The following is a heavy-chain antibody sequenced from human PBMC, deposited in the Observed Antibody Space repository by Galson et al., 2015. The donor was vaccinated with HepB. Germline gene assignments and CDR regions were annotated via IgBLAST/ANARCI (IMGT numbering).Heavy chain of an antibody. CDR3: ARDAAFGTLPGYYYGMDV. CDR2: ISSSSSTI. V-gene: IGHV3-48*01. J-gene: IGHJ6*02. D-gene: IGHD3-16*01. Sequence: SLRLSCAASGFAFSSYSMNWVRQAPGKGLEWVSYISSSSSTIYYADSVKGRFTISRDNAKNSLYLQMNSLRAEDTAVYYCARDAAFGTLPGYYYGMDVWGQGTTVTVSS. CDR1: GFAFSSYS.